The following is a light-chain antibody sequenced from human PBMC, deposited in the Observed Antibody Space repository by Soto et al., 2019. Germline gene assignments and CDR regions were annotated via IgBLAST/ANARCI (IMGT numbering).Light chain of an antibody. J-gene: IGKJ4*01. Sequence: SPWALCLSPGERATLSCRASQSVSNNYLAWYQQKPGQAPRLLIYDTSYRVTGIPARFSGSGSGTDFTLTISSRNPEDFAVYFSQQRTNWPLTFGGGTKVDIK. CDR3: QQRTNWPLT. V-gene: IGKV3-11*01. CDR2: DTS. CDR1: QSVSNNY.